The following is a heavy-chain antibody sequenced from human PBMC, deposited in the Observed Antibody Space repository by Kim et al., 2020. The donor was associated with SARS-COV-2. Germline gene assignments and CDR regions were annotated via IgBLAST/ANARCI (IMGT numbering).Heavy chain of an antibody. CDR3: AKDRWERDVSYGPFES. CDR1: GFPFSNFA. J-gene: IGHJ4*02. Sequence: GGSLRLSCAASGFPFSNFAMHWVRQAPGKGLEFVSTISANGDSTYYANSVKGRFTISRDNSKNTLSLEMGSLRAEDRAMYYCAKDRWERDVSYGPFESWGQGTPVTVSS. D-gene: IGHD3-16*01. V-gene: IGHV3-64*01. CDR2: ISANGDST.